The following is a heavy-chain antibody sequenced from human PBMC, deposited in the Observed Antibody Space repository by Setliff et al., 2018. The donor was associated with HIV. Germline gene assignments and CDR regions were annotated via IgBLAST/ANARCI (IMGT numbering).Heavy chain of an antibody. CDR1: GFSLSTNGVA. CDR3: AHSVGSWSYYNPDAFDI. CDR2: IYWNDDK. J-gene: IGHJ3*02. Sequence: VSGPMLVNPTQTLTLTCTFSGFSLSTNGVAVGWIRQPPGKALEWLALIYWNDDKRYRPSLESRLTITKDISKNQVVLTMTNMDPVDTAIYYCAHSVGSWSYYNPDAFDIWGQGTMVTVS. D-gene: IGHD3-10*01. V-gene: IGHV2-5*01.